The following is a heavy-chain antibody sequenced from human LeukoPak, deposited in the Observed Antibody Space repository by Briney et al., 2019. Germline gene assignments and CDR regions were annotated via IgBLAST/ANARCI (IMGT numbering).Heavy chain of an antibody. CDR2: ITTGGRP. CDR3: VKNGALAVDYFQH. V-gene: IGHV3-23*01. CDR1: GFTFSSYA. J-gene: IGHJ1*01. Sequence: GGSLRLFCAASGFTFSSYAMSWVRQAPGKGLEWVSGITTGGRPYYADSVKGRFTISRDNSKNTVYLQMNGLRAEDTAVYYCVKNGALAVDYFQHWGQGTLVTVSS. D-gene: IGHD6-19*01.